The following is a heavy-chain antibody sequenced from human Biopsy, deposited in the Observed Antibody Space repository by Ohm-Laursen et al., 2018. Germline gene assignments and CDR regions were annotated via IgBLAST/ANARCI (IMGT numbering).Heavy chain of an antibody. J-gene: IGHJ5*02. CDR1: GYRFSTYD. V-gene: IGHV1-8*01. CDR2: MIPSSGKT. CDR3: ARGYSRRVSIFEASIYWFDA. Sequence: ASVKVSCKASGYRFSTYDVNWVRQARGQGLEWMGWMIPSSGKTGYAQRFQGRVTLTMNTSISTAYMELSGLRSEDTAVYFCARGYSRRVSIFEASIYWFDAWGQGTLVTVSS. D-gene: IGHD6-6*01.